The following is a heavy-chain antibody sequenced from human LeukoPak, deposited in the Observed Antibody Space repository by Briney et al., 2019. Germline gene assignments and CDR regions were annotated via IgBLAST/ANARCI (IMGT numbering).Heavy chain of an antibody. CDR3: ARASPGYCTNGVCYDFDY. CDR1: GGSISSYY. Sequence: SETLSLTCTVSGGSISSYYWSWIRQPPGKGLEWIGYIYYSGSTNYNPSLKSRVTMSVDTSKNQFSLKLSSVTAADTAVYYCARASPGYCTNGVCYDFDYWGQGTLVTVSS. V-gene: IGHV4-59*12. J-gene: IGHJ4*02. CDR2: IYYSGST. D-gene: IGHD2-8*01.